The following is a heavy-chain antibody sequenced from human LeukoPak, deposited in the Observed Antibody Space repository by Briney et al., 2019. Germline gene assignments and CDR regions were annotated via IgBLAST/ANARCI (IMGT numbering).Heavy chain of an antibody. V-gene: IGHV3-7*01. J-gene: IGHJ6*03. CDR2: IKQDGSEK. Sequence: GGSLRLSCAASGFTFSSYWMSWVRQAPGKGLEWVANIKQDGSEKYYVDSVKGRFTISRDNAKNSLYMQMKSLRAEDTAVYYSARVGELSITWPSFYYMAVGGKGPRSPSP. CDR1: GFTFSSYW. CDR3: ARVGELSITWPSFYYMAV. D-gene: IGHD3-16*01.